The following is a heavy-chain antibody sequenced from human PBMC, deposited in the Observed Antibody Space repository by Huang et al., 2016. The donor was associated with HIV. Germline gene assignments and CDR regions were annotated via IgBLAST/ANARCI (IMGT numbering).Heavy chain of an antibody. D-gene: IGHD3-3*01. Sequence: QVQLQESGPGLVKPSETLSLTCTVSGGSISSHYWNWIRQPPGKGLEWIGSIYYRGSTNYNPSLKSRVTISVDTSKNQFSLKLNSVTAADTAVYYCARGRLKLRFLEWVPVVLDYWGQGTLVTVSS. CDR2: IYYRGST. CDR3: ARGRLKLRFLEWVPVVLDY. V-gene: IGHV4-59*11. J-gene: IGHJ4*02. CDR1: GGSISSHY.